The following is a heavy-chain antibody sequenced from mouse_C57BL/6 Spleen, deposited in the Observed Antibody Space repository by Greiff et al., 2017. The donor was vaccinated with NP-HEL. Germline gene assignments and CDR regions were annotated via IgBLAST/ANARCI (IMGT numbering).Heavy chain of an antibody. D-gene: IGHD1-1*02. J-gene: IGHJ1*03. CDR3: ARGGPWGGSHWYFDV. V-gene: IGHV1-81*01. CDR2: IYPRSGNT. Sequence: QVQLQQSGAELARPGASVKLSCKASGYTFTSYGISWVKQRTGQGLEWIGEIYPRSGNTYYNEKFKGKATLTADKSSSTAYMELRSLTSEDSAVYFCARGGPWGGSHWYFDVWGTGTTVTVSS. CDR1: GYTFTSYG.